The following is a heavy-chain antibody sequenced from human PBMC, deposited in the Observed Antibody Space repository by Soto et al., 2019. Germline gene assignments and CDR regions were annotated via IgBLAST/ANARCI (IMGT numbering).Heavy chain of an antibody. CDR3: TRGGGYSGYDPFDY. CDR1: GFSFSIFW. J-gene: IGHJ4*02. V-gene: IGHV3-74*01. Sequence: EVQQVESGGDLVQPGGSLRLSCAASGFSFSIFWMHWVRQAPGKGLVWVSSINGGGSSADYADSVKGRFTFSRDNAKNTVYLQMNSLRAEDTAVFYCTRGGGYSGYDPFDYWGQGTLVTVSS. CDR2: INGGGSSA. D-gene: IGHD5-12*01.